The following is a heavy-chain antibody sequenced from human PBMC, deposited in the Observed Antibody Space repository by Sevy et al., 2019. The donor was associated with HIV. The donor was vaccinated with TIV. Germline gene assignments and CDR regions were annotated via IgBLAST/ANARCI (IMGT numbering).Heavy chain of an antibody. V-gene: IGHV3-30*18. CDR3: AKVADRYYYGMDV. CDR1: GFTFSSYD. J-gene: IGHJ6*02. CDR2: ISYDGSNK. Sequence: GGSLRLSCAASGFTFSSYDMHWVRQAPGKGLEWVAVISYDGSNKYYADSVKGRFTISRDNSKNTLYLQMNSLRAEDTAVYYCAKVADRYYYGMDVWGQGTTVTVSS.